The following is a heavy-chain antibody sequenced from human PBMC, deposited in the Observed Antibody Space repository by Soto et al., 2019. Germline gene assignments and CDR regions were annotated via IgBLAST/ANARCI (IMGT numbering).Heavy chain of an antibody. Sequence: QVQLQQWGAGLLKPSETLSLTCAVYGGSFSGYYWSWVRQPPGKGLEWIGEINHSGSTNYSPSLKSRVTISVDRSKNQFSLRLSSVTAADTAVYYCARTSRFDSWGQGTLVTVSS. CDR3: ARTSRFDS. CDR2: INHSGST. V-gene: IGHV4-34*01. D-gene: IGHD6-6*01. J-gene: IGHJ4*02. CDR1: GGSFSGYY.